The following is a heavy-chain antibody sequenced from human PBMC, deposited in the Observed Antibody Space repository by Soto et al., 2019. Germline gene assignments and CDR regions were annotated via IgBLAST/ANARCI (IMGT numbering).Heavy chain of an antibody. D-gene: IGHD3-9*01. V-gene: IGHV3-33*01. CDR3: ARTYYDISTGYYIGAGIDY. Sequence: QVQLVESGGGVVQPGRSLRLSCAASGFTFSSYGMHWVRQAPGKGLEWVAVIWYDGSNKYYADSVKGRFTISRDNSKNTLYLQMNSLRAQDTAVYYCARTYYDISTGYYIGAGIDYWGQGTLVTVSS. J-gene: IGHJ4*02. CDR1: GFTFSSYG. CDR2: IWYDGSNK.